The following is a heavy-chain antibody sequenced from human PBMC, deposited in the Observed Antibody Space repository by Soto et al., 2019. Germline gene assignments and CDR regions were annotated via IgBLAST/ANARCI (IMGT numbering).Heavy chain of an antibody. Sequence: PGGSLRLSCAASGFTFSSYAMTWVRQAPGKGLEWVSAISGSGGSTYYADSVKGRFTISRDNSKNTLYLQMNSLRAEDTAVYYCAIAYYDSSGYPDYWGQGTLVTVSS. J-gene: IGHJ4*02. D-gene: IGHD3-22*01. V-gene: IGHV3-23*01. CDR1: GFTFSSYA. CDR3: AIAYYDSSGYPDY. CDR2: ISGSGGST.